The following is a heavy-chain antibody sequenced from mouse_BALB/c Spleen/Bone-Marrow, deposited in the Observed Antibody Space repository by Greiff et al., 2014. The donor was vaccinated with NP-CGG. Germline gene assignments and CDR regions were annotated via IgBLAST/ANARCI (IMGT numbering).Heavy chain of an antibody. J-gene: IGHJ4*01. CDR2: IRSKSKNYAT. CDR3: VRHSYHDNSLDY. D-gene: IGHD2-12*01. V-gene: IGHV10-1*02. Sequence: VQLKESGGGLVQPKGSLKLSCAASGFTFNIYAMNWVRQAPGKGLEWVARIRSKSKNYATYYADSVKDRFTISRDDSQSMLHLQVNSLKTEDTAMYYCVRHSYHDNSLDYWGQGISVTVSS. CDR1: GFTFNIYA.